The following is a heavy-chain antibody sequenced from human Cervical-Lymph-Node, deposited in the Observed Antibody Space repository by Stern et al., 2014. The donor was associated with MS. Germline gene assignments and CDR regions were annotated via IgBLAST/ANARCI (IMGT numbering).Heavy chain of an antibody. CDR3: ATSLWFGLHY. J-gene: IGHJ4*02. Sequence: MQLVQSGGGLVQPGGSLRLSCAGSGITFRDYALNWVRQAPGKGLEWVSYISGSSGTKSYADSVKGRFTISTDNAQNSLSLQMNSLRAEDTAIYYCATSLWFGLHYWGQGTLVTVSS. V-gene: IGHV3-48*01. CDR1: GITFRDYA. D-gene: IGHD3-10*01. CDR2: ISGSSGTK.